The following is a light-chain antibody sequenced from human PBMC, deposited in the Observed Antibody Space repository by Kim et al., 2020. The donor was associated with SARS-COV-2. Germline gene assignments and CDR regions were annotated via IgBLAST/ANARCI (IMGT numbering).Light chain of an antibody. CDR2: WAS. J-gene: IGKJ2*01. V-gene: IGKV4-1*01. Sequence: DIVMTQSPDSLAVSLGERATLNCKSSQTVLYNSNNKNYLAWYQQKPGQAPKLLIYWASIRESGVSDRFSGSGSETDFTLTISSLQAEDVAVYYCQQYSRTPHHFVPGTKL. CDR3: QQYSRTPHH. CDR1: QTVLYNSNNKNY.